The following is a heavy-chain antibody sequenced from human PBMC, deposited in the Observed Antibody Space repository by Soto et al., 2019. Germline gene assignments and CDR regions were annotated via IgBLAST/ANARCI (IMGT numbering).Heavy chain of an antibody. CDR3: ERSTAAAADLDY. J-gene: IGHJ4*02. D-gene: IGHD6-25*01. CDR2: LSAYNGNT. Sequence: QVQLVQSGAEVKKPGASVKVSCKASGYTFSSYGISWVRQAPGQGLEWMGWLSAYNGNTNYAQKLQGRVNMTTETAASTDYIEVRSLRSNDTYVYYCERSTAAAADLDYCGQGTLVTVSS. CDR1: GYTFSSYG. V-gene: IGHV1-18*01.